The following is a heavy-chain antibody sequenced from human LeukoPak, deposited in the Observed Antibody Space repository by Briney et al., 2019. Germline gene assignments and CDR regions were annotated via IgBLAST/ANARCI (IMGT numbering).Heavy chain of an antibody. Sequence: GGSLRLSCAASGFTFSSYWMSWVRQAPGKGLEWVANVNQGGSDKHYVVSRFTISRDNANNSLYLQMNSPRAEDTAVYYCVRESRSGSYSGYWGQGTLVTVSS. J-gene: IGHJ4*02. CDR1: GFTFSSYW. CDR3: VRESRSGSYSGY. CDR2: VNQGGSDK. V-gene: IGHV3-7*01. D-gene: IGHD1-26*01.